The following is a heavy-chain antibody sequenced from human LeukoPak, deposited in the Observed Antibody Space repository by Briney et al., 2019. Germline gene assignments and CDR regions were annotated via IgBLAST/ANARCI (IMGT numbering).Heavy chain of an antibody. J-gene: IGHJ3*02. Sequence: GGSLRLSCAASGFTFSSYWMSWVRQAPGKGLEWVANIKQDGSEKYYVDSVKGRFTISRDNAKNSLYLQMNSLRAEDTAVYYCAREKYYYGSGSYSAFDIWGQGTMVTVSS. CDR3: AREKYYYGSGSYSAFDI. CDR1: GFTFSSYW. D-gene: IGHD3-10*01. V-gene: IGHV3-7*01. CDR2: IKQDGSEK.